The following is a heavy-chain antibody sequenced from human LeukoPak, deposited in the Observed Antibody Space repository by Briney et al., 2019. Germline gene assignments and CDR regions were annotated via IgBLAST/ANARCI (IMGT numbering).Heavy chain of an antibody. CDR3: AFSNYRDTNRTFDY. Sequence: ASVKVSCKASGYTFTSYGISWVRQAPGQGLEWMGWISAYNGNTNYAQKLQGRVTMTTDTSTSTAYMELRSLRSDDTAVYYCAFSNYRDTNRTFDYWGQGTLVTVSS. CDR2: ISAYNGNT. J-gene: IGHJ4*02. D-gene: IGHD4-11*01. CDR1: GYTFTSYG. V-gene: IGHV1-18*01.